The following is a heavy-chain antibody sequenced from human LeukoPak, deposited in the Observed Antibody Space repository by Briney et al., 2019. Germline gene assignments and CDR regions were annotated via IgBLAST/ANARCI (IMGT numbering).Heavy chain of an antibody. CDR2: INPSGGTT. J-gene: IGHJ5*02. D-gene: IGHD6-6*01. V-gene: IGHV1-46*01. CDR1: GYTFSSYY. Sequence: ASVKVSCKASGYTFSSYYMHWVRQAPGQGLEWMGIINPSGGTTTYAQKFQGRVTMTRDTSTSTVYMELSSLRSEDTAVYYCARGLGKSSSTINNWFDPWGQGTLVTVSS. CDR3: ARGLGKSSSTINNWFDP.